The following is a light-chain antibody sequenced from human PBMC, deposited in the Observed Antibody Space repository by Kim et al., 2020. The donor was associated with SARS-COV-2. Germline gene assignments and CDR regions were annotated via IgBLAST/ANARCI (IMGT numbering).Light chain of an antibody. CDR2: EVS. V-gene: IGLV2-8*01. CDR1: SSDVGGYNY. Sequence: QSALTQPPSASGSPGQSVTISCTGTSSDVGGYNYVSWYQQHPGKAPKLMIYEVSKRPSGVPDRFSGSKSGNTASLTVSGLQAEDEADYYCCSYAGSSTYVFGTGTQLTV. CDR3: CSYAGSSTYV. J-gene: IGLJ1*01.